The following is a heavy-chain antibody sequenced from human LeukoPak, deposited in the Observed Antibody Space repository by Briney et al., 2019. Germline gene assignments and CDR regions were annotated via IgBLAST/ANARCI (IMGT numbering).Heavy chain of an antibody. V-gene: IGHV3-23*05. J-gene: IGHJ6*03. Sequence: QPGGSLRLSCAASGFTFSGYAMSWVRQAPGKGLEWVSTIFGSGSNTYYADSVKGRFSISRDNSKNTVYLQMNSLRAEDTAVYFCAKGWEYYYYYMDVWGKGTTVAVSS. D-gene: IGHD1-26*01. CDR2: IFGSGSNT. CDR3: AKGWEYYYYYMDV. CDR1: GFTFSGYA.